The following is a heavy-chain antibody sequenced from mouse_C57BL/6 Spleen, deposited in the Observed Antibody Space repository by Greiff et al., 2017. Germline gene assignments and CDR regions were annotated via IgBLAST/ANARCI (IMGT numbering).Heavy chain of an antibody. V-gene: IGHV5-9*01. D-gene: IGHD1-1*01. CDR1: GFTFSSYT. CDR3: ARQTYYYGSSHWYFDV. CDR2: ISGGGGNT. J-gene: IGHJ1*03. Sequence: EVMLVESGGGLVKPGGSLKLSCAASGFTFSSYTMSWVRQTPEKRLEWVATISGGGGNTYYPDSVKGRFTISRDNAKNTLYLQMSSLRSEDTALYYCARQTYYYGSSHWYFDVWGTGTTVTVSS.